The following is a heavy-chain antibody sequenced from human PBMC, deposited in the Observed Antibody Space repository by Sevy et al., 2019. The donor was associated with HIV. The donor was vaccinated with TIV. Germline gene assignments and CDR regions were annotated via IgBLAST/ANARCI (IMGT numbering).Heavy chain of an antibody. J-gene: IGHJ3*02. V-gene: IGHV3-33*01. CDR2: IWNDRSNK. CDR3: ASHPTIHNDSGGYSGNDAFDI. CDR1: GFTFSSYG. Sequence: GGSLRLSCAASGFTFSSYGMHWVRQAPGKGLEWVAVIWNDRSNKEYADSVKGRFTISRDNSKNKRYLQMNSLRAEDTAVYYCASHPTIHNDSGGYSGNDAFDIWGQGTMVTVSS. D-gene: IGHD3-22*01.